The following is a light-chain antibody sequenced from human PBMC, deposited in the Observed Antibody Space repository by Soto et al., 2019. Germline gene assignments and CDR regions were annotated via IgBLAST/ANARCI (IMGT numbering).Light chain of an antibody. CDR3: QFFCSSRYT. V-gene: IGKV3-20*01. J-gene: IGKJ2*01. Sequence: EIVLTQSPGILSLSPGERATLACRASQSISSNYLAWYQQKPGQAPRLLIYGTSSRATGIPDRFSGSGSGTDFTLTISRLEPEDFAVYYCQFFCSSRYTFGQGTKLEIK. CDR2: GTS. CDR1: QSISSNY.